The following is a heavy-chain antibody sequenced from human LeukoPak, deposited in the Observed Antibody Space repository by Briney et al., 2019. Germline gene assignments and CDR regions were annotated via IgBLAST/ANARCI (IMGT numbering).Heavy chain of an antibody. J-gene: IGHJ4*02. CDR1: GFTFSGCG. Sequence: PGGSLRLSCAASGFTFSGCGMNWVRQAPGKGLEWVSYISKAGTTIYYADSVRGRFTISRDNAKNSLSLQMNSLGAEDTAVYYCARDRGGGNIIFDYWGQGTLVTVSS. CDR3: ARDRGGGNIIFDY. CDR2: ISKAGTTI. V-gene: IGHV3-48*03. D-gene: IGHD2-15*01.